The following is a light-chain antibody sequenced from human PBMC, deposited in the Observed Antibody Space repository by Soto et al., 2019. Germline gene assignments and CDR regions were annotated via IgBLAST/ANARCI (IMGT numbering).Light chain of an antibody. CDR1: SSNIGSNY. CDR3: AAWDDSLSGPV. V-gene: IGLV1-47*01. Sequence: QSVLTQPPSASGTPGQRVTISCSGSSSNIGSNYVYWYQQLPGTAPKLLIYRNNQRPSGVPDRFSGSKSGTSASLPISGLRSEDEDDYYCAAWDDSLSGPVFGGGTQLTVL. J-gene: IGLJ7*01. CDR2: RNN.